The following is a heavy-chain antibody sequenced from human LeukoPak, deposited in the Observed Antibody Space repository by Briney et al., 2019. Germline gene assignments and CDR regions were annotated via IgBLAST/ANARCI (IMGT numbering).Heavy chain of an antibody. D-gene: IGHD3-22*01. V-gene: IGHV3-73*01. CDR2: IRSKANSYAT. Sequence: GGSLRLSCAASEFTFSGSAIHWVRQASGKGLEWVGRIRSKANSYATAYAASVKGRFTISRDDSKNTAYLQMNSLKTEDTAVYYCTRRNDSSGYLYYGMDVWGQGTTVTVSS. J-gene: IGHJ6*02. CDR1: EFTFSGSA. CDR3: TRRNDSSGYLYYGMDV.